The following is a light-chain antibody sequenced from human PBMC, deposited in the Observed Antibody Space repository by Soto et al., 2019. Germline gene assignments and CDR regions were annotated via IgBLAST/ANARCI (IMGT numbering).Light chain of an antibody. J-gene: IGLJ1*01. Sequence: QSVLTQPPSVSAAPGQKVTMSCSWSSSNIGGNSVSWYQQLPGTAPKLLIYDDNKRPSGIPDRFSGSKSGTSATLGITGFQTGDEADYYCGSWDSSLSAYVFGTGTRSPS. CDR2: DDN. CDR3: GSWDSSLSAYV. CDR1: SSNIGGNS. V-gene: IGLV1-51*01.